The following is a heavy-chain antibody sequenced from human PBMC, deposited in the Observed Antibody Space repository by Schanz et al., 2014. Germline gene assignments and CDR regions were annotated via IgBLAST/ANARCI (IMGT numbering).Heavy chain of an antibody. D-gene: IGHD2-21*01. V-gene: IGHV3-23*01. CDR3: ARDGYSVVVISPTESFDI. CDR2: ISASGGTT. J-gene: IGHJ3*02. Sequence: EVQLLESGGGLVQPGGSLRLSCAASGFTFSAYAMTWVRQIPGKGLEWVSAISASGGTTYYADSVKGRFTISRDNSKNTLYLQMNSLRAEDTAVYYCARDGYSVVVISPTESFDIWGQGTMVTVSP. CDR1: GFTFSAYA.